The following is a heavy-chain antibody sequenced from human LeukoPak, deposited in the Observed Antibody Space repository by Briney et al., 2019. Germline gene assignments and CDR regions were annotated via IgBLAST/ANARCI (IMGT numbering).Heavy chain of an antibody. J-gene: IGHJ4*02. V-gene: IGHV4-34*01. D-gene: IGHD4-17*01. CDR2: INHSGST. Sequence: SETLSLTCAVYGGSFSGYYWSWIRQPPGKGLEWIGEINHSGSTNYNPSLKSRVSISVDTSKNQFSLKLSSVTAADTAVYYCARGTMTTVTYYFDYWGQGTLVTVSS. CDR3: ARGTMTTVTYYFDY. CDR1: GGSFSGYY.